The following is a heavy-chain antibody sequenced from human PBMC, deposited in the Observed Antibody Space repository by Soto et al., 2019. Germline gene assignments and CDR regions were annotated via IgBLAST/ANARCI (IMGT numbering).Heavy chain of an antibody. CDR1: GFSLTNARMV. V-gene: IGHV2-26*01. CDR3: ARIARNWNEERGLGLDV. J-gene: IGHJ6*02. D-gene: IGHD1-1*01. CDR2: IFSNDEK. Sequence: QVSLKESGPVLVKPTETLTLTCTVSGFSLTNARMVVTWIRQPPGKALEWLAHIFSNDEKLYSTSLQSRLTISKDTSKSQVVLTLTNVHPVDTATYYCARIARNWNEERGLGLDVWGQGTTVTVSS.